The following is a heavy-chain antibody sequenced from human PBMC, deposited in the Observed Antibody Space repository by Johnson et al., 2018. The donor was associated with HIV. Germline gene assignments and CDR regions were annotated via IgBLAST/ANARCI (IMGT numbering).Heavy chain of an antibody. Sequence: QLVESGGGVVQAGRSLPLSCVGSGFPFTDYAIHWVRQPPGKGLEWVAVISDEGSNKYYADSVKGRFTISRDNSKNTLYLQMNSLRAEDTAVYYCARDWGAFDMWGQGTMVTVSS. CDR3: ARDWGAFDM. J-gene: IGHJ3*02. CDR2: ISDEGSNK. V-gene: IGHV3-30*04. D-gene: IGHD3-16*01. CDR1: GFPFTDYA.